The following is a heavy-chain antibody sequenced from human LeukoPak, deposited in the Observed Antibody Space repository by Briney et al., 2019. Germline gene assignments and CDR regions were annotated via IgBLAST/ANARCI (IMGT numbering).Heavy chain of an antibody. CDR2: ISSSGSTI. Sequence: EGSLRLSCAASGFTFSSYEMNWVRQAPGKGLEWVSYISSSGSTIYYADSVKGRFTISRDNAKNSLYLQMNSLRAEDTAVYYCARITRGYSGYGDRDYWGQGTLVTVSS. CDR1: GFTFSSYE. V-gene: IGHV3-48*03. D-gene: IGHD5-12*01. CDR3: ARITRGYSGYGDRDY. J-gene: IGHJ4*02.